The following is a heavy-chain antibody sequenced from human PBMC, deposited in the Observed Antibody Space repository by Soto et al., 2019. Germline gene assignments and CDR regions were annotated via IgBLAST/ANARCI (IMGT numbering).Heavy chain of an antibody. V-gene: IGHV3-23*01. Sequence: GGSLRLSCAASGFTFSSYAMSWVRQAPGKGLEWVSAISGSGGSTYYADSVKGRFTISRDNAKNSLYLQMNSLRAEDTAVYYCARKDYYDSSGYYPHFDYWGQGTLVTVSS. CDR3: ARKDYYDSSGYYPHFDY. CDR2: ISGSGGST. J-gene: IGHJ4*02. CDR1: GFTFSSYA. D-gene: IGHD3-22*01.